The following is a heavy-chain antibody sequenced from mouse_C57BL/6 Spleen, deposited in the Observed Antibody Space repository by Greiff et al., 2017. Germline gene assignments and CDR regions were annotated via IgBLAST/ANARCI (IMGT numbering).Heavy chain of an antibody. V-gene: IGHV1-4*01. CDR1: GYTFTSYT. D-gene: IGHD1-1*01. CDR3: ARSLYYYDWID. J-gene: IGHJ2*01. Sequence: VQLQQSGAELARPGASVKMSCKASGYTFTSYTMHWVKQRPGQGLEWIGYINPSSGYTKYNQKFKDKATLTADKSSSTAYMQLSSLTSEDSAVCYCARSLYYYDWIDWGQGTTRTVSS. CDR2: INPSSGYT.